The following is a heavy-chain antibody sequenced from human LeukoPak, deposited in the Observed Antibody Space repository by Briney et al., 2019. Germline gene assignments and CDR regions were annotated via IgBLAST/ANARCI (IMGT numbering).Heavy chain of an antibody. CDR1: GFSFSSYS. D-gene: IGHD2-15*01. V-gene: IGHV3-23*01. CDR3: AKAPVTACRGAFCYPFDY. CDR2: ISSSDDGI. Sequence: PGGSLRLSCATSGFSFSSYSMSWVRQAPGKGLEWVSAISSSDDGIYYAASVRGRFTISRDTSRSTLYLQMNSLRAEDAAVYYCAKAPVTACRGAFCYPFDYWGQGTLVTVSS. J-gene: IGHJ4*02.